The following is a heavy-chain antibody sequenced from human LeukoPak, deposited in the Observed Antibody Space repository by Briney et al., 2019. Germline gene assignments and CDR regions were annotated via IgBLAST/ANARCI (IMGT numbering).Heavy chain of an antibody. V-gene: IGHV3-7*01. CDR2: IKPDGSEE. CDR3: GRRFIGEWDHIADY. CDR1: GFTFSSYW. J-gene: IGHJ4*02. Sequence: GGSLRLSCTASGFTFSSYWMSWVRQAPGKGLEWVANIKPDGSEEYYVDSVKGRFTISRDNAKNSLFLEMNSLRAEDTAVYYCGRRFIGEWDHIADYWGQGTLVTVSS. D-gene: IGHD1-26*01.